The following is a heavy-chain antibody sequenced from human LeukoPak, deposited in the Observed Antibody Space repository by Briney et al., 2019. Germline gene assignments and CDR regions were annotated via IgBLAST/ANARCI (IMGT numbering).Heavy chain of an antibody. D-gene: IGHD6-13*01. CDR3: ARSAGTGYNWFDP. Sequence: SVKVTCKASGGTFSSYAISWVRQAPAQGLEWMGGIIPIFGTANYAQKFQGRVTITADESTSTGYMELSSLRSEDTAVYYCARSAGTGYNWFDPWGQGTLVTVSS. V-gene: IGHV1-69*01. CDR2: IIPIFGTA. J-gene: IGHJ5*02. CDR1: GGTFSSYA.